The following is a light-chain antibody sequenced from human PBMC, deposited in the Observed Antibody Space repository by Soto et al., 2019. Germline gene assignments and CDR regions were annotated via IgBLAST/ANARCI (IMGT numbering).Light chain of an antibody. CDR3: QQRFTRLT. CDR2: DAS. J-gene: IGKJ4*01. V-gene: IGKV3-11*01. CDR1: QSVNSY. Sequence: EIVLTQSPATLSLSPGERATLSCRASQSVNSYLAWYQQKPGQAPRLFIYDASNRATGIPARFSGSGSGTNFTVTISSLEPEDFAVYYCQQRFTRLTFGGGTKVEIK.